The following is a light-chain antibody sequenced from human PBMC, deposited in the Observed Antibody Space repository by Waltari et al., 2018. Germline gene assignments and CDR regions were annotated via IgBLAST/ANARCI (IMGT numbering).Light chain of an antibody. CDR3: EQYFSTPPYT. CDR1: QGISNS. CDR2: ASS. V-gene: IGKV1-NL1*01. Sequence: DIQMTQSPSSLSASVGDRVTITCRASQGISNSLAWYQQKPGKAPKLLLDASSTLESGVPSRFSGSGSWTDYTLTISSLQPEDFATYYCEQYFSTPPYTFGQGTKLEI. J-gene: IGKJ2*01.